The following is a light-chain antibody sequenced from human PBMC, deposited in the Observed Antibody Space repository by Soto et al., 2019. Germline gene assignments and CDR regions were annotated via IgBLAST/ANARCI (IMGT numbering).Light chain of an antibody. Sequence: EIVLTQSPGTLSLSPGERATLSCRASQSLGSTYLAWYQQKTGQAPRLLISGASSRATGIPDRFSGSGSGRDFTLTISRLEPEDFAVYYCQQYGSSYTFGQGTKLEIK. V-gene: IGKV3-20*01. CDR1: QSLGSTY. CDR3: QQYGSSYT. J-gene: IGKJ2*01. CDR2: GAS.